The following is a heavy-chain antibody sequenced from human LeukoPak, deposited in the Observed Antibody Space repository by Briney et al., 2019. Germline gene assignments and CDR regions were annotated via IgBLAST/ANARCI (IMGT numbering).Heavy chain of an antibody. CDR3: AREGTYSSSPQAGYWYFDL. CDR2: ISAYNGNT. V-gene: IGHV1-18*01. Sequence: ASVKVSCKASGYTFTSYGISWVRQAPGQGLEWMGWISAYNGNTNYAQKLQGRVTMTSDTSTSTAYMELRSLRSDDTAVYYCAREGTYSSSPQAGYWYFDLWGRGTLVTVSS. D-gene: IGHD6-6*01. J-gene: IGHJ2*01. CDR1: GYTFTSYG.